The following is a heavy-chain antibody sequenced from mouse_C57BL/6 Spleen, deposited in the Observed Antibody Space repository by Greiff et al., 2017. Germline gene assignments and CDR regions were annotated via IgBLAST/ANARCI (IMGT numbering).Heavy chain of an antibody. D-gene: IGHD1-1*01. V-gene: IGHV5-17*01. CDR3: ARPYYGSSYRYFDV. CDR1: GFTFSDYG. J-gene: IGHJ1*03. Sequence: EVNVVESGGGLVKPGGSLKLSCAASGFTFSDYGMHWVRQAPEKGLEWVAYISSGSSTIYYADTVKGRFTISRDNAKNTLFLQMTSLRSEDTAMYYCARPYYGSSYRYFDVWGTGTTVTVSS. CDR2: ISSGSSTI.